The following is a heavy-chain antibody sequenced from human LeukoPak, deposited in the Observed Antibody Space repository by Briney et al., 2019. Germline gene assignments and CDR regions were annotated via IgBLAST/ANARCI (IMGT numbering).Heavy chain of an antibody. V-gene: IGHV3-49*03. Sequence: PGGSLRLSCTASGFTFGDYAKSWFRQAPGKGLEWVGFIRSKAYGGTTEYAASVKGRFTISRDDSKSIAYLQMNSPKTEDTAVYYCTRAGYCSGGSCPPGVGWGQGTLVTVSS. CDR3: TRAGYCSGGSCPPGVG. CDR1: GFTFGDYA. CDR2: IRSKAYGGTT. J-gene: IGHJ4*02. D-gene: IGHD2-15*01.